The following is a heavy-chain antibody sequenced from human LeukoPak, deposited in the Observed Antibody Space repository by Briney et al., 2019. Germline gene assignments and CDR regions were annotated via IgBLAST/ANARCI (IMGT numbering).Heavy chain of an antibody. D-gene: IGHD2/OR15-2a*01. J-gene: IGHJ6*03. CDR2: IYSGGST. CDR3: ARGNRDRYYYYMDV. CDR1: GFTVSSNY. V-gene: IGHV3-53*01. Sequence: PGGSLRLSCAASGFTVSSNYMSWVRQAPGKGLEWVSVIYSGGSTYYADSVKGRFTIFRDNSKNTLYLQMNSLRAEDTAVYYCARGNRDRYYYYMDVWGKGTTVTISS.